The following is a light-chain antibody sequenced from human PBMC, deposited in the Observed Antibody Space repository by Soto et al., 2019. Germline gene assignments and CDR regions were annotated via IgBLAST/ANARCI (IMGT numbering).Light chain of an antibody. Sequence: EMVMTQSPATLSVSPGERATLSCRASQSVSSNLAWYQQKPGQAPRLLIYGASTRATGIPARFSGSGSGTEFTLSISSLQSEDVAVYYCQQYQNWPLTFGGGTKVDIK. CDR2: GAS. V-gene: IGKV3-15*01. CDR3: QQYQNWPLT. CDR1: QSVSSN. J-gene: IGKJ4*01.